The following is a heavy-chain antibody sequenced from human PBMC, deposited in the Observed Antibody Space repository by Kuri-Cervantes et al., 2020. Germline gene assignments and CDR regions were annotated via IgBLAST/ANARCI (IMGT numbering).Heavy chain of an antibody. D-gene: IGHD2-2*01. Sequence: SETLSLTCAVSGYSISSNYFWGWIRQPPGKGLEWIGSIYYSGSTYDNPSLRSRLTISVDTSNNQFSLKLYSVTAADTAVYYCARQGCSSTTCYAGIYAFDIWGQGTSVTVSS. CDR3: ARQGCSSTTCYAGIYAFDI. CDR1: GYSISSNYF. J-gene: IGHJ3*02. CDR2: IYYSGST. V-gene: IGHV4-38-2*01.